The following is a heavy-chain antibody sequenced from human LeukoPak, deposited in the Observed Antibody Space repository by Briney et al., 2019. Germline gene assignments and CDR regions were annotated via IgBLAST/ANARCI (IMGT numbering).Heavy chain of an antibody. CDR3: ARLHSTNWFDP. CDR1: GGSISSYY. D-gene: IGHD4-11*01. V-gene: IGHV4-59*01. J-gene: IGHJ5*02. Sequence: SETLSLTCTVSGGSISSYYWSWIRQPPGKGLEWIGYIYYSGSTNYSPSLKSRVTISVDTSKNQFSLKLSSVTAADTAVYYCARLHSTNWFDPWGQGTLVTVSS. CDR2: IYYSGST.